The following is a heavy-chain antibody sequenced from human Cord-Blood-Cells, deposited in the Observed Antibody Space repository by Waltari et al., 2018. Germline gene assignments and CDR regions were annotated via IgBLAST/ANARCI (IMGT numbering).Heavy chain of an antibody. CDR3: ARDGVGGGSYYYYYGMDV. CDR2: ISAYNGNT. CDR1: GYTFTSYG. D-gene: IGHD2-15*01. V-gene: IGHV1-18*01. J-gene: IGHJ6*02. Sequence: QVQLVQSGAEVKKPGASVKVSCQASGYTFTSYGIRLVRQAPGHGLEWVGWISAYNGNTNYAQKLQGRVTMTTDTSTSTAYMELRSLRSDDTAVYYCARDGVGGGSYYYYYGMDVWGQGTTVTVSS.